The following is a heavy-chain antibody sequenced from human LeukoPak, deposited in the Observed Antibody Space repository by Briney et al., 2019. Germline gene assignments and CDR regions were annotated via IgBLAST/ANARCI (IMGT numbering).Heavy chain of an antibody. V-gene: IGHV4-59*01. CDR1: GGSISSYY. CDR3: ARGEAYDILTGYNSYYFDY. CDR2: IYYSGST. D-gene: IGHD3-9*01. Sequence: SETLSLTCTVSGGSISSYYWGWIRQPPGKGLEWIGYIYYSGSTNYNPSLKSRVAISVDTSKNQFSLKLSSVTAADTAVYYCARGEAYDILTGYNSYYFDYWGQGTLVTVSS. J-gene: IGHJ4*02.